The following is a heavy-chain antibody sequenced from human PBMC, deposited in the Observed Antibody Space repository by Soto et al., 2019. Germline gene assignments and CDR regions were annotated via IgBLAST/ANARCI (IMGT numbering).Heavy chain of an antibody. CDR3: ARYCSSTSCWTHDAFDI. CDR1: GGTFSSYT. D-gene: IGHD2-2*01. CDR2: IIPILGIA. Sequence: QVQLVQSGAEVKKPGSSVKVSCKASGGTFSSYTISWVRQAPGQGLEWMGRIIPILGIANYAQKFQGRVTITADKSTSTAYMELSSLRSEDTAVYYCARYCSSTSCWTHDAFDIWGQGTMVTVSS. J-gene: IGHJ3*02. V-gene: IGHV1-69*02.